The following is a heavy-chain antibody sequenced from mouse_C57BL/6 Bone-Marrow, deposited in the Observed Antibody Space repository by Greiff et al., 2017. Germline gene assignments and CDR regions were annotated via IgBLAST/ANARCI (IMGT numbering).Heavy chain of an antibody. V-gene: IGHV1-69*01. CDR2: IDPTDSYT. J-gene: IGHJ2*01. D-gene: IGHD4-1*02. CDR3: STTGFDY. CDR1: GYTFTSYW. Sequence: QVQLQQPGAELVMPGASVKLSCKASGYTFTSYWMHWVKQRPGQGLEWIGEIDPTDSYTNSTQKFKGKSTLTVDKSSSTAYMQLSSLTSEDSAVYYCSTTGFDYWDRGTTLTVSS.